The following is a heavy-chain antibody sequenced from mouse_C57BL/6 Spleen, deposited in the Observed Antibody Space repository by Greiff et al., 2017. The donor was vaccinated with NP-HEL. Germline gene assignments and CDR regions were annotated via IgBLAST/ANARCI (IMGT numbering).Heavy chain of an antibody. CDR3: GKGGDYDAMDY. V-gene: IGHV7-3*01. Sequence: EVHLVESGGGLVQPGGSLSLSCAASGFTFTDYYMSWVRQPPGKALEWLGFIRNKANGYTTEYSASVKGRFTISRDNSQSILYLQMNALRAEDSATYYCGKGGDYDAMDYWGQGTSVTVSS. J-gene: IGHJ4*01. CDR1: GFTFTDYY. CDR2: IRNKANGYTT.